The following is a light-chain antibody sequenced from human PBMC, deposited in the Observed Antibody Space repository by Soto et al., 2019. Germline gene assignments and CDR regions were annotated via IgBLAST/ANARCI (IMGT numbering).Light chain of an antibody. V-gene: IGKV1-39*01. CDR2: AAS. Sequence: DIRMTQSPSSLSASVGDRVTITCRASQSISSYLNWYQQKPGKAPKLLIYAASSLQSGVPSRFSGGVSGTDFTLTISSLQPEDFATYYCQQSYSTPRTFGQGTKVDIK. J-gene: IGKJ1*01. CDR3: QQSYSTPRT. CDR1: QSISSY.